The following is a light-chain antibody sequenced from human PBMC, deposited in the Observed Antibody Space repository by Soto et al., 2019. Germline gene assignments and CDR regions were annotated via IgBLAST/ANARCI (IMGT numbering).Light chain of an antibody. CDR1: QSVSSNN. CDR2: VAS. Sequence: EIVLTQSPDTLSLSPGERATLSCRASQSVSSNNLAWYQHKPGQPPRLLIYVASRWANGIPDRFSGSGSGSDFTLTITRLEPEDFAVYYCQQHGSGPWTFGQGTKVEIK. V-gene: IGKV3-20*01. CDR3: QQHGSGPWT. J-gene: IGKJ1*01.